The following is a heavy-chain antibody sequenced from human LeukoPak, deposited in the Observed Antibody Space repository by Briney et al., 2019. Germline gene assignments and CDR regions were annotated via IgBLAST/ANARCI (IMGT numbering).Heavy chain of an antibody. CDR1: GGSFDGYY. D-gene: IGHD1-26*01. CDR2: IVYSGSV. Sequence: TSETLSLTCAVFGGSFDGYYWTWIRQSPEKGLEWIGEIVYSGSVNYNPSLKSRLTISVDTSKNQVSLRLTSVTAADTATYYCAKVHSGSYIGYFDLWGRGTVVSVSS. J-gene: IGHJ2*01. CDR3: AKVHSGSYIGYFDL. V-gene: IGHV4-34*12.